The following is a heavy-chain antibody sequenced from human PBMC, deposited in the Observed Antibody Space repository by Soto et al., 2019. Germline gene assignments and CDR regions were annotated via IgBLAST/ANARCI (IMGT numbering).Heavy chain of an antibody. CDR1: GYTFTIYG. D-gene: IGHD5-12*01. J-gene: IGHJ6*02. CDR2: ISPDNGNT. CDR3: ARALGYSGYAGMDV. Sequence: QVQLVQSGGEVKKPGASVKVSCKAPGYTFTIYGINWVRLAPGQGLEWMGWISPDNGNTNYAQKLQGRVTMTTDTSTSTAYMELRSLRSDDTAVYYCARALGYSGYAGMDVSGQGTTVTVSS. V-gene: IGHV1-18*01.